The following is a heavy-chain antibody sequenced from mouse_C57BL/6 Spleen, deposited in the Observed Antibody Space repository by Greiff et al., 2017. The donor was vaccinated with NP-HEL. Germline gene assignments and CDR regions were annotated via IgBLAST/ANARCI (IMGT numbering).Heavy chain of an antibody. Sequence: QVHVKQSGAELARPGASVKMSCKASGYTFTSYTMHWVKQRPGQGLEWIGYINPSSGYTKYIQKFKDKATLTADKSSSTAYMQLSSLTSEDSAVYYCARGIHYYGSSLDYWGQGTTLTVSS. CDR1: GYTFTSYT. D-gene: IGHD1-1*01. V-gene: IGHV1-4*01. CDR3: ARGIHYYGSSLDY. CDR2: INPSSGYT. J-gene: IGHJ2*01.